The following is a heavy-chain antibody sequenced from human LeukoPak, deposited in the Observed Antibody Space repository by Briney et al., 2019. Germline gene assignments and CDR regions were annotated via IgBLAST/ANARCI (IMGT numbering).Heavy chain of an antibody. CDR2: ISSSGGST. D-gene: IGHD3-10*01. CDR3: ANSYSVSGSYWNY. J-gene: IGHJ4*02. Sequence: PGGSLSLSCAASGFTFSSYAMSWVRQLPGKGLEWVAGISSSGGSTYYADSVKGRVTISRDKSKNTVYLQMNSLRAEDTAVYYCANSYSVSGSYWNYWGQGTLVTVSS. CDR1: GFTFSSYA. V-gene: IGHV3-23*01.